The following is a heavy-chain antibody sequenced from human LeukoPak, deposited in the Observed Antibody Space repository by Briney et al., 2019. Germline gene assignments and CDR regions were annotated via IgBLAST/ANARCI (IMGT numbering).Heavy chain of an antibody. CDR2: ISGSGGTT. CDR1: RFTFSSYA. D-gene: IGHD4-17*01. J-gene: IGHJ4*02. CDR3: AKSPAGTTVTTDFFES. Sequence: GGSLRLSCAASRFTFSSYAMTWVRQAPGKGLEWVSTISGSGGTTYYADSVKGRFTISRDNSKNTLYLQMNSLRAEDMALYYCAKSPAGTTVTTDFFESWGRGTLVTVSS. V-gene: IGHV3-23*01.